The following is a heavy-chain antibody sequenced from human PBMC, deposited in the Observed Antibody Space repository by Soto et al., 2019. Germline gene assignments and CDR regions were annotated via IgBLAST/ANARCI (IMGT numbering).Heavy chain of an antibody. J-gene: IGHJ4*02. Sequence: LRLSCAASGFTFSGYAMSWVRQAPGKGLEWVSAISGSGGSTYYADSVKGRFTISRDNSKNTLYLQMNSLRAEDTAVYYCAKDLVLMVYAMEYYFDYWGQGTPVTVSS. CDR2: ISGSGGST. CDR1: GFTFSGYA. V-gene: IGHV3-23*01. D-gene: IGHD2-8*01. CDR3: AKDLVLMVYAMEYYFDY.